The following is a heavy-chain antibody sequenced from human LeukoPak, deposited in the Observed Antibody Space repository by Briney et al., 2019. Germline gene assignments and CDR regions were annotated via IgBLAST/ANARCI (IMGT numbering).Heavy chain of an antibody. V-gene: IGHV4-39*01. CDR3: ARPYSRIAAADDFDY. D-gene: IGHD6-13*01. CDR2: IYYSGST. J-gene: IGHJ4*02. CDR1: GGSISSSSYY. Sequence: TSETLSLTCTVSGGSISSSSYYWGWIRQPPGKGLEWIGSIYYSGSTYYNPSLKSRVTISVDTSKNQFSLKLSSVTAADTAVYYCARPYSRIAAADDFDYWGQGTLVTVSS.